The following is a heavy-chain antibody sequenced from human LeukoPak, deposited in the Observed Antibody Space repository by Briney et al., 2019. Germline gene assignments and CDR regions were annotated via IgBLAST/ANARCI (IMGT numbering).Heavy chain of an antibody. CDR3: ARGAEWLRQFDY. CDR2: IYYSGST. J-gene: IGHJ4*02. CDR1: GGSISSGGYY. Sequence: PSETLSLTCTVSGGSISSGGYYWSWIRQHPGKGLEWIGYIYYSGSTYYNPSLKSRVTISVDTSKNQFSLKLSSVTAADTAVYYCARGAEWLRQFDYWGQGTLVTVSS. V-gene: IGHV4-31*03. D-gene: IGHD5-12*01.